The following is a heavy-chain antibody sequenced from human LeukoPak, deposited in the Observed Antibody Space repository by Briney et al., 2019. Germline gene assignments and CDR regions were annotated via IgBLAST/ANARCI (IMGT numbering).Heavy chain of an antibody. D-gene: IGHD5-12*01. V-gene: IGHV3-21*01. CDR2: ISSSRSYI. Sequence: KAGGSLRLSCAASGFTFSSYTMNWVRQAPGKGLEWVSSISSSRSYIYYADSVKGRFTISRDNTMNSLFLQMNSLRAADTAVYYCAPALSLYDYIYLDYWGQGTLVTVSS. J-gene: IGHJ4*02. CDR1: GFTFSSYT. CDR3: APALSLYDYIYLDY.